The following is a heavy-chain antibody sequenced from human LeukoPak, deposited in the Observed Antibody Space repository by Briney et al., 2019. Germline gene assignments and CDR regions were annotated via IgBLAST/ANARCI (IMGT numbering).Heavy chain of an antibody. Sequence: PGGSLRLSCAACGFTFGDYGMGWVRQAPGKGLEWVSSINWNGGSTGYADSVKGRFTISRDNPKNSLFLQMASLRPDDTALYYCVRETISAAGPFDYGGQGTLVTVSS. CDR3: VRETISAAGPFDY. J-gene: IGHJ4*02. V-gene: IGHV3-20*04. CDR2: INWNGGST. D-gene: IGHD6-13*01. CDR1: GFTFGDYG.